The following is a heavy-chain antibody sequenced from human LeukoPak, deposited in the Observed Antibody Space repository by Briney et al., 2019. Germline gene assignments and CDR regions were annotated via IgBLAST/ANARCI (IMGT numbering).Heavy chain of an antibody. CDR3: ARVGSGDYNFYFYYMDV. CDR2: MSNGDTTI. D-gene: IGHD4-17*01. CDR1: GFTFSDYY. J-gene: IGHJ6*03. Sequence: GGSLRPSCAASGFTFSDYYMSWIRQAPGKGLEWVSYMSNGDTTIYYADSVKGRFTISRDNAKNSLYLQMDSLRAEDTAVYYCARVGSGDYNFYFYYMDVWGKGTTVTVSS. V-gene: IGHV3-11*01.